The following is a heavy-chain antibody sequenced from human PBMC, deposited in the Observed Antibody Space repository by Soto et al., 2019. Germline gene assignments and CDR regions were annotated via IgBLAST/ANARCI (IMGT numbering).Heavy chain of an antibody. CDR2: ISWNSGSI. CDR3: AKEGGSGGSCYSGCYFDY. J-gene: IGHJ4*02. V-gene: IGHV3-9*01. Sequence: GGSLRLSCAASGFTFDDYAMHWVRQAPGKGLEWVSGISWNSGSIGYADSVKGRFTISRDNAKNSLYLQMNSLISEDTALYYCAKEGGSGGSCYSGCYFDYWGRGTLVTVSS. CDR1: GFTFDDYA. D-gene: IGHD2-15*01.